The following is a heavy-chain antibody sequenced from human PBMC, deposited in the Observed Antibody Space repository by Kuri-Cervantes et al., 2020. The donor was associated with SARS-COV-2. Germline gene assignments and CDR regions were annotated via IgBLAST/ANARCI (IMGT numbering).Heavy chain of an antibody. CDR2: IYYSGST. D-gene: IGHD2-15*01. CDR3: ARVTRGDYYYYYYMDV. V-gene: IGHV4-59*01. CDR1: GGSISSYH. Sequence: GSLRLSCTVSGGSISSYHWSWIRQPPGKGLEWIGYIYYSGSTNYNPSLKSRVTISVDTSKNQFSLKLSSVTAADTAVYYCARVTRGDYYYYYYMDVWGKGTTVTVSS. J-gene: IGHJ6*03.